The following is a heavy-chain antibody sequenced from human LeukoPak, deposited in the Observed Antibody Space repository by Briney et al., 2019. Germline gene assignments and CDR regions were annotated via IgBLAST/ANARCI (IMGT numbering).Heavy chain of an antibody. CDR2: ISYDGSNK. D-gene: IGHD2-2*01. CDR1: GFTFSSYA. Sequence: PGGSLRLSCAASGFTFSSYAMHWVRQAPGKGLEWVAVISYDGSNKYYADSVKGRFNISRDNSKNTLYPQMNSLRAEDTAVYYCARRDAEYQLPPYGMDVWGKGTTVTVPS. CDR3: ARRDAEYQLPPYGMDV. V-gene: IGHV3-30*04. J-gene: IGHJ6*04.